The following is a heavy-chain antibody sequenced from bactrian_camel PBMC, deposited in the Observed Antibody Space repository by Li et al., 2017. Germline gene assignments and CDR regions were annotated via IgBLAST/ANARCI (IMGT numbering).Heavy chain of an antibody. D-gene: IGHD2*01. Sequence: HVQLVESGGGLVQPGGSLRLSCAASEFSFSSYWMYWVRQAPGKGLEWVSAINGGGDTTYYADSAKGRFTISRDNAKNTLYLQMNNLKPEDTAVYTCAANLRQCLSSGYPSNYWGHGTQVTVS. J-gene: IGHJ4*01. CDR1: EFSFSSYW. V-gene: IGHV3S1*01. CDR3: AANLRQCLSSGYPSNY. CDR2: INGGGDTT.